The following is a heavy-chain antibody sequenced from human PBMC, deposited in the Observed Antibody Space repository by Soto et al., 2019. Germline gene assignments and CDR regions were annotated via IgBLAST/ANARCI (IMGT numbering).Heavy chain of an antibody. CDR3: VKGSDVARQELDY. CDR2: ISADGSDK. Sequence: QVQLVESGGGVVQPGRSLRLSCAASGFTFSNFGMHWVRQAPGKGLEWVAAISADGSDKYFSGSVKGRFTISRDNSKNTLFLQMNSLRVEDTAVYYXVKGSDVARQELDYWGQGTLVTVSS. D-gene: IGHD3-3*01. V-gene: IGHV3-30*18. CDR1: GFTFSNFG. J-gene: IGHJ4*02.